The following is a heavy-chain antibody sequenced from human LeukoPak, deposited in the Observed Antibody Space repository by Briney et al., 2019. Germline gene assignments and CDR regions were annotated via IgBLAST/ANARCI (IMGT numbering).Heavy chain of an antibody. CDR1: GGSISSNNW. CDR3: ARGRWFGDSGTFDI. V-gene: IGHV4-4*02. J-gene: IGHJ3*02. D-gene: IGHD3-10*01. CDR2: VYHSGST. Sequence: SETLSLTCAVSGGSISSNNWWSWVRQPPGKGLEWIGEVYHSGSTSYNPSLLSRVTISVDKSKNQFSLEMRSVTAADTAVYYCARGRWFGDSGTFDIWGQGTMVTVSS.